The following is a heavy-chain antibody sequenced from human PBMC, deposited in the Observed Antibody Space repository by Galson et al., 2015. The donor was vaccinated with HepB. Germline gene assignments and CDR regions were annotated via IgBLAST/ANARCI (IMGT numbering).Heavy chain of an antibody. V-gene: IGHV1-3*01. J-gene: IGHJ6*04. CDR3: ARGEDYDFWSGNKGQVDV. CDR2: INAGNGNT. CDR1: GYTFTSYA. Sequence: SVKVSCKASGYTFTSYAMHWVRQAPGQRLEWMGWINAGNGNTKYSQKFQGRVTITRDTSASTAYMELSSLRSEDTAVYYCARGEDYDFWSGNKGQVDVWGKGTTVTVSS. D-gene: IGHD3-3*01.